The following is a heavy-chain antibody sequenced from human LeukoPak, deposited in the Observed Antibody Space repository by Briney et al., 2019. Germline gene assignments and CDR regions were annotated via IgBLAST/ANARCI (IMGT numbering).Heavy chain of an antibody. J-gene: IGHJ5*02. D-gene: IGHD2-21*01. CDR3: ARGGRLGFDP. V-gene: IGHV4-31*03. CDR2: IYYSGST. Sequence: SETLSLTCIVSGGSISSGGYYWSWIRQHPGKGLEWIGYIYYSGSTYYNPSLKSRVTISVDTSKNQFSLKLSSVTAADTAVYYCARGGRLGFDPCGQGTLVTVSS. CDR1: GGSISSGGYY.